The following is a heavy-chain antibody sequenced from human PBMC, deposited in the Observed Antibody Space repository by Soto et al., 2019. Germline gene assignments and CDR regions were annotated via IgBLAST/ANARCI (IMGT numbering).Heavy chain of an antibody. D-gene: IGHD3-10*01. J-gene: IGHJ6*02. CDR1: GFTFSSYA. Sequence: GGSLRLSCAASGFTFSSYAMSWVRQAPGKGLEWVSAISGSGGSTYYADSVKGRFTISRDNSKNTLYLQMNSLRAEDTAVYYCAKDPHYYGSGSYSYGMDVWGQGTTVTVSS. CDR2: ISGSGGST. CDR3: AKDPHYYGSGSYSYGMDV. V-gene: IGHV3-23*01.